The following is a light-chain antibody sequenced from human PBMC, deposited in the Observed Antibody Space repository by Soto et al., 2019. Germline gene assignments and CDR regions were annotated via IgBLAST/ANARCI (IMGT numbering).Light chain of an antibody. CDR3: QQFNDWPLT. CDR1: QSIKTD. J-gene: IGKJ1*01. V-gene: IGKV3-15*01. Sequence: EIVMTQFPATLSASPGERAIISCRASQSIKTDVAWYQQRPGQAPRLLIYGASARAPGIPARFSASGSGTEFTLAISNLQSEDFALYYCQQFNDWPLTFGQGTKVDIK. CDR2: GAS.